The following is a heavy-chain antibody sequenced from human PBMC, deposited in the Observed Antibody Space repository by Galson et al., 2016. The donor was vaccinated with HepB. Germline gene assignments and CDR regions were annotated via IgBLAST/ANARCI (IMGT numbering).Heavy chain of an antibody. Sequence: SLRLSCAASGFTFSSLWMTWVRQAPGKGPEWVASVKPDGSETYYVDSMKGRFTISRDSAKNSLYLQMNSLRAEDTAVYYCARGGSTSSWFWVDWGQGTLVTVSS. CDR1: GFTFSSLW. J-gene: IGHJ4*02. CDR2: VKPDGSET. D-gene: IGHD6-13*01. V-gene: IGHV3-7*01. CDR3: ARGGSTSSWFWVD.